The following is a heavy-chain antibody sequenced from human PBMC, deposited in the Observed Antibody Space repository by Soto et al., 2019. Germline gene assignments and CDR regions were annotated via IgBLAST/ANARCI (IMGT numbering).Heavy chain of an antibody. Sequence: EEQLVESGGGLVQLGGSRRLPWAASGSSVSERNMSWVRQAPGEGLEWVSTIYSTYGRSRTGYADSVEGRFTISRDNSKNTLSLQMNTLRAEDTAVYYCARADRSAFEVWGQGAMVIVSS. CDR2: IYSTYGRSRT. V-gene: IGHV3-66*01. CDR3: ARADRSAFEV. J-gene: IGHJ3*01. CDR1: GSSVSERN.